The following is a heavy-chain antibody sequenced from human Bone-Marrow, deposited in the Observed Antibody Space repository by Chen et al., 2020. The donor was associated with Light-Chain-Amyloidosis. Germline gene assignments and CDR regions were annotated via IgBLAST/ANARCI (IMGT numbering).Heavy chain of an antibody. CDR2: VSGSTVST. D-gene: IGHD3-10*01. CDR3: TGKGGYFNF. Sequence: EVQLVESGGGLVQPGGSLRLSCATSGLNFSSFGMSWVRQAPGKGLEWVSTVSGSTVSTYYGGAVKGRFIISRDNSKSTLYLQMNSLRAGDTAVYFCTGKGGYFNFWGQGSLVTVSS. CDR1: GLNFSSFG. V-gene: IGHV3-23*04. J-gene: IGHJ4*02.